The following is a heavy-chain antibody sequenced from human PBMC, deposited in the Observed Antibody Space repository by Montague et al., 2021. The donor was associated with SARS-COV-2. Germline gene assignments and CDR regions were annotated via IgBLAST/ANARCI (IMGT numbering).Heavy chain of an antibody. CDR1: GGSISHYY. D-gene: IGHD3-9*01. V-gene: IGHV4-59*01. Sequence: SETLSLTCTVSGGSISHYYWNWIRQPPGKGLEWIAYIYYSGSTNYNPSXXSRVTISVDTSKNQFSLKLSSVTAADTAVYYCARSRENYNILAGYPYYFDYWGQGTLVTVSS. CDR3: ARSRENYNILAGYPYYFDY. CDR2: IYYSGST. J-gene: IGHJ4*02.